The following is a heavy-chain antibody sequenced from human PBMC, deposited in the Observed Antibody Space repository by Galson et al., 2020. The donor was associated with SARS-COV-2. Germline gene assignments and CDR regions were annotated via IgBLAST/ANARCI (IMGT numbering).Heavy chain of an antibody. V-gene: IGHV3-30*04. CDR2: ISYDGTKR. CDR1: GFTFSSSA. Sequence: DQLGESLKISCRASGFTFSSSAMHWVRQAPGKGLERVAIISYDGTKRYNLDSVKGRFTISRDNSKNTLYLQMDSLTTEDTAVYYCARETDEYTSSWYDHWGQGTLVTVSS. J-gene: IGHJ5*02. CDR3: ARETDEYTSSWYDH. D-gene: IGHD6-13*01.